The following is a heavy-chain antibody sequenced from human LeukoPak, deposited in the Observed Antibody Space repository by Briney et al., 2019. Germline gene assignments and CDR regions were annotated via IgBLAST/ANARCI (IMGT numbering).Heavy chain of an antibody. CDR3: ARDKGGYGDYFDY. Sequence: PGGSLRLSCAASGFTFSSYWMHWVRQAPGKGLVWVSCIKSDGSSISYADSVKGRFTISRDNAKNTLYLQMNSLRAEDTAVYYCARDKGGYGDYFDYWGQGTLVTVSS. V-gene: IGHV3-74*01. CDR1: GFTFSSYW. CDR2: IKSDGSSI. D-gene: IGHD3-22*01. J-gene: IGHJ4*02.